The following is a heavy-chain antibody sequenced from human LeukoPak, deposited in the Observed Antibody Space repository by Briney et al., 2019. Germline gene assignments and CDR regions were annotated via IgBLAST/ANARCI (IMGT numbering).Heavy chain of an antibody. CDR3: AREPDFTDHTYYFDY. CDR1: GGTFSSYA. V-gene: IGHV1-69*13. J-gene: IGHJ4*02. CDR2: IIPIFGTA. Sequence: SVKVSCKASGGTFSSYAISWVRQAPGQGLEWMGGIIPIFGTANYAQKFQGRVTITADESTSAAYMELSSLRSEDTAVYYCAREPDFTDHTYYFDYWGQGTLVTVSS. D-gene: IGHD3-3*01.